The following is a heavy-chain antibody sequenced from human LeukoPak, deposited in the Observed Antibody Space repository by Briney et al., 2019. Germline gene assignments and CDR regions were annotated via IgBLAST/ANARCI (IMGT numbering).Heavy chain of an antibody. V-gene: IGHV3-66*01. CDR2: IYSGGDT. D-gene: IGHD4/OR15-4a*01. J-gene: IGHJ5*02. CDR3: ARDPPAVRTNTYA. CDR1: GFTVGNNY. Sequence: PGGSLRLSCAASGFTVGNNYMNWVRQAPGKGLEWVSLIYSGGDTHYADSVKGRFTISRDSSKNTLYLQMNSLRAEDTAVYYCARDPPAVRTNTYAWGQGTLVTVSS.